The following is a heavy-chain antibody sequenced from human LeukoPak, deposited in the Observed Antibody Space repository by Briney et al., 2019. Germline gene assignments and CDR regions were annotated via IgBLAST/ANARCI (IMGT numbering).Heavy chain of an antibody. Sequence: GASVKVSCKASGYTFTTYGISWVRQAPGQGLEWMGWISAYNGNTNYAQKLQGRVTMTTDTSTSTAYMELRSLRSDDTAVYYCAREFYEEGDGSAYNYWGQGTLVTVSS. J-gene: IGHJ4*02. CDR2: ISAYNGNT. D-gene: IGHD3-10*01. V-gene: IGHV1-18*01. CDR3: AREFYEEGDGSAYNY. CDR1: GYTFTTYG.